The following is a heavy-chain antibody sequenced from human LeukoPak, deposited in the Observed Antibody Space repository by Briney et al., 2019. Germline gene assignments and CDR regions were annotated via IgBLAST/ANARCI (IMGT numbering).Heavy chain of an antibody. CDR3: ARGGPYGSGSYSLDY. J-gene: IGHJ4*02. Sequence: GGALRLSCAASGFTFSSYWMHWVRQAAGKGLVWVSRIYSDGTNTSYADSVRGRFTVSRDNAKNTLYLQMNSLRAEDTAVYYCARGGPYGSGSYSLDYWGQGTLVTVSS. V-gene: IGHV3-74*01. CDR1: GFTFSSYW. CDR2: IYSDGTNT. D-gene: IGHD3-10*01.